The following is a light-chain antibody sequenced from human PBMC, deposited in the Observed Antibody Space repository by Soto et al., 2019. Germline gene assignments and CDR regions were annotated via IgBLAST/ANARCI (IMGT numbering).Light chain of an antibody. Sequence: EIVMTQSPATLSVSPRERATLSCRASQSVSSNLAWYQQKPGQAPTILIYGAATRTTGIPARFSGSGSGTEFTLTINSLQSEDFAVYYCQQYNSWPMWTFGQGSKADI. CDR1: QSVSSN. CDR3: QQYNSWPMWT. V-gene: IGKV3-15*01. CDR2: GAA. J-gene: IGKJ1*01.